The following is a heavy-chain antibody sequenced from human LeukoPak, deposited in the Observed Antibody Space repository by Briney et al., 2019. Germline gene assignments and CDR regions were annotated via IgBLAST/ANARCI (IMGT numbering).Heavy chain of an antibody. V-gene: IGHV1-3*01. CDR3: ARNGWQQPFDY. J-gene: IGHJ4*02. D-gene: IGHD6-13*01. Sequence: GASVKVSCKASGYTFTSYAMHWVRQAPGQRLEWMGWINAGNGNTKYSQKFQGRVTITRDTSASTAYMELSGLRSEDTAVYYCARNGWQQPFDYWGQGTLVTVSS. CDR1: GYTFTSYA. CDR2: INAGNGNT.